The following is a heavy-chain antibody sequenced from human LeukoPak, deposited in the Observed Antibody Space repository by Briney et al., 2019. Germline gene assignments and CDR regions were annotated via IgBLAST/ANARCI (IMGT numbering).Heavy chain of an antibody. Sequence: GGSLRLSCAASGFTFSSYGMHWVRQAPGKGLVWVAFIRYDGSNKYYADSVKGRFTISRDNSKNTLYLQMNSLRAEDTAVYYCAKEKYGSGSYLDYWGQGTLVTVSS. V-gene: IGHV3-30*02. CDR2: IRYDGSNK. CDR1: GFTFSSYG. D-gene: IGHD3-10*01. CDR3: AKEKYGSGSYLDY. J-gene: IGHJ4*02.